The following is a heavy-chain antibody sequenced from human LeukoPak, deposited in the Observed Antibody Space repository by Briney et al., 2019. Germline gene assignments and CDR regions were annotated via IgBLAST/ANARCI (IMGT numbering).Heavy chain of an antibody. CDR2: IYYSGST. D-gene: IGHD3-10*01. CDR3: VKGNYYGSGSLDY. J-gene: IGHJ4*02. V-gene: IGHV4-59*12. CDR1: GGSISSYY. Sequence: SETLSLTCTVSGGSISSYYWSWIRQPPGKGLEWIGYIYYSGSTNYNPSLKSRVTISVDTSKNQFSLKLSSVTAADTAVYYCVKGNYYGSGSLDYWGQGTLVTVSS.